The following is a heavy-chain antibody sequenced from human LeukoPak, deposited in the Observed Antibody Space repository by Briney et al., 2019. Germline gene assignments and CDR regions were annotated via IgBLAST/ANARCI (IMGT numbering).Heavy chain of an antibody. V-gene: IGHV1-2*02. CDR3: ARRYLYYYYYYGMDV. CDR1: GYTFTGYY. D-gene: IGHD1-1*01. J-gene: IGHJ6*02. Sequence: ASVKVSCKASGYTFTGYYMHWVRQAPGQGLGWMGWINPNSGGTNYAQKFQGRVTMTRDTSISTAYMELSRLRSDDTAVYYCARRYLYYYYYYGMDVWGQGTTVTVSS. CDR2: INPNSGGT.